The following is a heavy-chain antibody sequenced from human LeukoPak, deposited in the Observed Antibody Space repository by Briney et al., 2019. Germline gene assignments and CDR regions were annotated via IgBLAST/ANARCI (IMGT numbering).Heavy chain of an antibody. V-gene: IGHV3-53*01. Sequence: GGSLRLSCAVSGFTVSSNYMSWVRQAPGKGLEWVSVIYNGCSTYYAASVKGRFHMSRDNSKTTLYLQMNSLRAEDTAAYYCASQFPGQAGWFDPWGQGTLVTVYS. D-gene: IGHD6-25*01. CDR3: ASQFPGQAGWFDP. J-gene: IGHJ5*02. CDR1: GFTVSSNY. CDR2: IYNGCST.